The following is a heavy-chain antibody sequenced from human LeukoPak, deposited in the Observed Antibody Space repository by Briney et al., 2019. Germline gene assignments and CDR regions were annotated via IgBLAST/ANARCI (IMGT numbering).Heavy chain of an antibody. J-gene: IGHJ3*02. CDR2: ISYDGSDK. Sequence: PGGSLRLSCAASGFTFSSYWMSWVRQAPGKGLEWVAVISYDGSDKYYADSVKGRFTISRDNSKNTLYLQMNSLRAEDTAVYYCAKVKYQILAPFDIWGQGTMVTISS. CDR1: GFTFSSYW. D-gene: IGHD2/OR15-2a*01. V-gene: IGHV3-30*18. CDR3: AKVKYQILAPFDI.